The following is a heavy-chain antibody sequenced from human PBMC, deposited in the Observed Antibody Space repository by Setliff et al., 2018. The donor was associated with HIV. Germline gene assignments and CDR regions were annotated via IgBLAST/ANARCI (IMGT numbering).Heavy chain of an antibody. CDR2: VDPEDGET. J-gene: IGHJ4*02. Sequence: GASVKVSCKASGYTFTRYFMHCVRQAPGQGLEWMGRVDPEDGETIYAEKFQGRVTITADTSTDTAYMELSSLRSEDTAVYYCATAPTMKVVYSGFWGQGTLVTVSS. V-gene: IGHV1-69-2*01. CDR1: GYTFTRYF. D-gene: IGHD3-22*01. CDR3: ATAPTMKVVYSGF.